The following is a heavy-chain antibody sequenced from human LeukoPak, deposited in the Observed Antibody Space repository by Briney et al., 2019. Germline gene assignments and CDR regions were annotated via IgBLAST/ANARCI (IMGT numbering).Heavy chain of an antibody. D-gene: IGHD1-26*01. CDR1: GFTFDYYA. Sequence: GGSLRLYCSASGFTFDYYAMHWVRQAPGKGLEWVSGISCNSGSIGYADSVKGRFTISRDNAKNSLYLQMNSLRAEDTALYYCAKGNMGAENIDYWGQGTLVTVSS. CDR2: ISCNSGSI. J-gene: IGHJ4*02. V-gene: IGHV3-9*01. CDR3: AKGNMGAENIDY.